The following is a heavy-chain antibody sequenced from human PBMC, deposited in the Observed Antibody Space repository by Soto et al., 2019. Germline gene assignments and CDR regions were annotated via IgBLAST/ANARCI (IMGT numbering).Heavy chain of an antibody. J-gene: IGHJ4*02. CDR2: TRNKANSHTT. CDR1: GFTFRDHY. CDR3: ARATTVTDY. V-gene: IGHV3-72*01. D-gene: IGHD4-17*01. Sequence: RLSCAASGFTFRDHYMDWVRQAPGKGLEWVGRTRNKANSHTTEYAASVKGRFTISRDDSKNSLYLQMNSLKVEDTAVYYCARATTVTDYWGRGALVTVPS.